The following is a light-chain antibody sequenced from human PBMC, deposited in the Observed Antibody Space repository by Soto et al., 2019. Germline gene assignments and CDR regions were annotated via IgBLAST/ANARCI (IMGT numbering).Light chain of an antibody. V-gene: IGKV3-20*01. Sequence: VLTQSPGTLSLSPGERATISCRASQSINSSYLAWYQHKPGQAPRLLFYGASSRATGIPPRFSGSASGTDFTLSISRLEPEVCGVYYCQQYGGSPPYTFGQGTRLEIK. CDR1: QSINSSY. CDR2: GAS. CDR3: QQYGGSPPYT. J-gene: IGKJ2*01.